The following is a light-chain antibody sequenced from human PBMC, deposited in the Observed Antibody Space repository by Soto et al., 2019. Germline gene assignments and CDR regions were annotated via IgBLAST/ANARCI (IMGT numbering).Light chain of an antibody. Sequence: QSALTQPASVSGSPGQSITISCTGTSSDVGSYNLVSWYQQHPGKAPKLMIYEGSKRPSGVSNRFSGSKAGNTAPLTISGLQAEDEADYYCYSYAGINTLVFGGGTKLTVL. J-gene: IGLJ2*01. CDR1: SSDVGSYNL. CDR2: EGS. V-gene: IGLV2-23*01. CDR3: YSYAGINTLV.